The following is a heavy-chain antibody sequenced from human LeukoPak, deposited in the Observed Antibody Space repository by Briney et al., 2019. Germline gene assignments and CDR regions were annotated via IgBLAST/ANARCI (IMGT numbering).Heavy chain of an antibody. CDR1: GGSISSYY. D-gene: IGHD3-22*01. Sequence: SETLSLTCTVSGGSISSYYWSWIRQPAGKGLEWIGRIYTSGSTNYNPSLKSRVTMSVDTSKNQFSLKLSSVTAADTAVYYCARDRRNYYDSSGYYVGVAFDIWGQGTMVTVSS. CDR3: ARDRRNYYDSSGYYVGVAFDI. V-gene: IGHV4-4*07. J-gene: IGHJ3*02. CDR2: IYTSGST.